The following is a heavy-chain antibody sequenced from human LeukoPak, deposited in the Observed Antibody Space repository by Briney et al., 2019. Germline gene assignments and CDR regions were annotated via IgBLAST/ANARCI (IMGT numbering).Heavy chain of an antibody. CDR1: GGSISSYY. CDR2: IYYSGST. V-gene: IGHV4-59*08. J-gene: IGHJ4*02. CDR3: ARHAPPAVVTPFDY. Sequence: SETLSLTCTVSGGSISSYYWSWIRQPPGKGLEWIGYIYYSGSTNYNPSLKSRVTISVDTSKNQFSLKLSSVTAADTAVYYCARHAPPAVVTPFDYWGQGTLVTVSS. D-gene: IGHD4-23*01.